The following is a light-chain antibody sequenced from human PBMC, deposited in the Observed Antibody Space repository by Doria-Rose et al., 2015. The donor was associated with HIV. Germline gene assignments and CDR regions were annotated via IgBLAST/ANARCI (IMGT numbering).Light chain of an antibody. Sequence: TLSLSPGERATLSCRASQSVSSNLAWYQQKPGQAPRLLIYDASNRATGIPARFSGSGSGTGFTLTISSLEPEDFAVYFCQQRSNWSPIFTFGPGTKVDI. CDR3: QQRSNWSPIFT. CDR2: DAS. J-gene: IGKJ3*01. CDR1: QSVSSN. V-gene: IGKV3-11*01.